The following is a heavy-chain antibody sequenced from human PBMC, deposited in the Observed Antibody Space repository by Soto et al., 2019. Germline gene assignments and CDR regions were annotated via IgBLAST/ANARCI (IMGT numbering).Heavy chain of an antibody. CDR1: RGYISRYY. V-gene: IGHV4-59*08. CDR3: VGSPGGLGWFDP. CDR2: LYYSGSS. J-gene: IGHJ5*02. D-gene: IGHD6-19*01. Sequence: SSETLSLTCTVSRGYISRYYFSWIRQPPGKGLEWIGYLYYSGSSTYNPSLRSRVTISVDTPKNQISLKLNSVTAADTAVYFCVGSPGGLGWFDPWGLGILVTVS.